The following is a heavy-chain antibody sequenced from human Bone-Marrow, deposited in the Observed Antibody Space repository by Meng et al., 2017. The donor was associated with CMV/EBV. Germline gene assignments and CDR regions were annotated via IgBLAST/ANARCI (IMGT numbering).Heavy chain of an antibody. V-gene: IGHV3-20*04. J-gene: IGHJ4*02. CDR2: INWNGGST. CDR3: ARDSGDCTNGVCYTGEFDY. D-gene: IGHD2-8*01. CDR1: GFHFDDYG. Sequence: GESLKISCAAPGFHFDDYGMSWVRQAPGKGLEWVSGINWNGGSTGYADSVKGRVTISRDNAKNSLYLQMNSLRAEDTALYYCARDSGDCTNGVCYTGEFDYWGQGTLVTVSS.